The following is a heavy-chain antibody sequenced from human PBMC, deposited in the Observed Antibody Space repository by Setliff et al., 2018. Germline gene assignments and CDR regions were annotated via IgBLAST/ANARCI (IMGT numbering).Heavy chain of an antibody. Sequence: ASETLSLTCIVSGGSIGHYYWNWIRQPPGKGLEWIGYVYTSGSTNYNPSLKSRVTISVDTSKNQLSLRLTSVTAADTAVYFCARGYYNFLSGYYTPYYFDYWGQGTLVTVSS. J-gene: IGHJ4*02. CDR2: VYTSGST. CDR3: ARGYYNFLSGYYTPYYFDY. V-gene: IGHV4-4*08. CDR1: GGSIGHYY. D-gene: IGHD3-3*01.